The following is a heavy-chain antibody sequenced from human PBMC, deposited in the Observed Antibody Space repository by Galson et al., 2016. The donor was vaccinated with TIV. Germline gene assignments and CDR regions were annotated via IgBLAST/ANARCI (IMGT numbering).Heavy chain of an antibody. V-gene: IGHV3-49*03. CDR2: ITNIASGATT. CDR1: GFTFGDYA. J-gene: IGHJ5*02. D-gene: IGHD1-1*01. CDR3: TRGSLEP. Sequence: SLRLSCAGSGFTFGDYAVSWLRQAPGKGLEWGGLITNIASGATTGSAASVKGKFTHAKDDYKSVAYLQMNSLKTEDTALYYCTRGSLEPWGQGTLVSVSS.